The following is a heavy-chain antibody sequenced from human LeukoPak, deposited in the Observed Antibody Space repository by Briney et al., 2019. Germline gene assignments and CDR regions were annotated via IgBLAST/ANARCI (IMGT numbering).Heavy chain of an antibody. Sequence: PGGSLRLSCTASGFTFSTYWIHWVRQAPGKGLVWVSQIKFDGSLASYADSVKGRFTISRDNAKNTLYLQMNSLGTGDTAVYYCVTGHYDSRMYFDLWGRGTLVTVSS. CDR1: GFTFSTYW. V-gene: IGHV3-74*01. D-gene: IGHD3-16*01. J-gene: IGHJ2*01. CDR3: VTGHYDSRMYFDL. CDR2: IKFDGSLA.